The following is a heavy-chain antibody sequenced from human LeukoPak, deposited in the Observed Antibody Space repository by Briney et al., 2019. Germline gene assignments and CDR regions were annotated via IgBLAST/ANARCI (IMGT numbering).Heavy chain of an antibody. D-gene: IGHD4-17*01. J-gene: IGHJ3*02. CDR3: ASFSGDYRALDI. CDR1: GGSISSHY. Sequence: SETLSLTCTVSGGSISSHYWSWIRQPPGKGLEWIGYIYYSGSTNYNPSLKSRVTISVDTSKNQFSLKLSSVTAADTAVYYCASFSGDYRALDIWGQGTMVTVSS. V-gene: IGHV4-59*11. CDR2: IYYSGST.